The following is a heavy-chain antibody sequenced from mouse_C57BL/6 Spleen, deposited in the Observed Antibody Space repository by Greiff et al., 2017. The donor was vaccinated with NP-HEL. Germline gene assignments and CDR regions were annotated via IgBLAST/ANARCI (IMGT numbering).Heavy chain of an antibody. D-gene: IGHD1-1*01. CDR1: GFTFSDYY. Sequence: EVKLVESEGGLVQPGSSMKLSCTASGFTFSDYYMAWVRQVPEKGLEWVANISYDGSSTYYLDSLKSRFIISRDNAKNILYLQMSSLKSEDTATYYCATNYYGSSFDYWGQGTTLTVSS. V-gene: IGHV5-16*01. CDR3: ATNYYGSSFDY. J-gene: IGHJ2*01. CDR2: ISYDGSST.